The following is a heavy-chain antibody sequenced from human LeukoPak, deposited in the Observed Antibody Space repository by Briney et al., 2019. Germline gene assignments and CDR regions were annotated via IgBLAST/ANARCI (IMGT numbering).Heavy chain of an antibody. J-gene: IGHJ4*02. Sequence: QPGGSLRLSCAASGFTFSNYAMNWVRQAPGKGLEWVATISFDGSNKYYADSVKGRFTISRDNSRNTLFLQMNSLRAEDTAVYYCATDRATQYFDYWGQGTLVSVSS. CDR1: GFTFSNYA. CDR3: ATDRATQYFDY. CDR2: ISFDGSNK. V-gene: IGHV3-30-3*01. D-gene: IGHD2-15*01.